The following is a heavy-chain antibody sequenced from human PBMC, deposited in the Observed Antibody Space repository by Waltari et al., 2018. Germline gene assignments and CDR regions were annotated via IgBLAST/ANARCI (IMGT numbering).Heavy chain of an antibody. V-gene: IGHV1-3*01. CDR3: GREAREGRAPMAYFDY. D-gene: IGHD3-10*01. CDR1: GYTFPPST. Sequence: QVQLVQSGAEGKKPGASVKVSCKASGYTFPPSTVQWVRQAPGQRPEWMGWIIGGSGDTQYSKKFEGRITITRDTSASIAYLELSSLRSEDTAVYFCGREAREGRAPMAYFDYWGQGTLVTVSS. CDR2: IIGGSGDT. J-gene: IGHJ4*02.